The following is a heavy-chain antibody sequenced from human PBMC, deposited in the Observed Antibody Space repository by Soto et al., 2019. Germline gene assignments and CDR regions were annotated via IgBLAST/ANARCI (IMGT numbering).Heavy chain of an antibody. D-gene: IGHD3-22*01. Sequence: EVQLLESGGGLVQPGGSLRLSCAASGFTFSSYAMSWVRQAPGKGLEWVSAISGSGGSTYYADSVKGRFTISRDNSKNTLHLQMNRLRAGETAVYYCASPNSSCYSWGPGTLVTLSS. J-gene: IGHJ5*02. V-gene: IGHV3-23*01. CDR1: GFTFSSYA. CDR3: ASPNSSCYS. CDR2: ISGSGGST.